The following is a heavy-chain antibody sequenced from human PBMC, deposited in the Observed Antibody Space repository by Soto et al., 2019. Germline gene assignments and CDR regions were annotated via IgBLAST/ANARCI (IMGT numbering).Heavy chain of an antibody. CDR2: IIPIFGTA. Sequence: PGQGLEWMGGIIPIFGTANYAQKFQGRVTITADESTSTAYMELSSLRSEDTAVYYCARDEAARRAFDIWGQGTMVTVSS. D-gene: IGHD6-6*01. V-gene: IGHV1-69*01. CDR3: ARDEAARRAFDI. J-gene: IGHJ3*02.